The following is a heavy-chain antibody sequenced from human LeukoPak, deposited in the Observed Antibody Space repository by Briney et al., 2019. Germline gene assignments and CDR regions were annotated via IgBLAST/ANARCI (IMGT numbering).Heavy chain of an antibody. CDR2: MNPNSGNT. CDR3: ATEITFGGVIPV. D-gene: IGHD3-16*02. Sequence: GASVKVSCKASGYTFTSYDINWVRQATGQGLEWMGWMNPNSGNTGYAQKFQGRVTMTEDTSTDTAYMELSSLRSEDTAVYYCATEITFGGVIPVWGQGTLVTVSS. CDR1: GYTFTSYD. V-gene: IGHV1-8*02. J-gene: IGHJ4*02.